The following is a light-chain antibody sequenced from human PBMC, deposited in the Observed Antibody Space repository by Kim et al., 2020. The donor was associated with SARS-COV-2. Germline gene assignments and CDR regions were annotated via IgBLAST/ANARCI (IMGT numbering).Light chain of an antibody. CDR3: NSRDSSGDHVV. CDR1: TLRSNY. CDR2: VTN. Sequence: ALGQTVRITCQGDTLRSNYANGNQQKQGQAPILVIYVTNKRPSGIPDRFSGSSSGNTATLTITGAQAEDEADYYCNSRDSSGDHVVFGGGTQLTVL. J-gene: IGLJ2*01. V-gene: IGLV3-19*01.